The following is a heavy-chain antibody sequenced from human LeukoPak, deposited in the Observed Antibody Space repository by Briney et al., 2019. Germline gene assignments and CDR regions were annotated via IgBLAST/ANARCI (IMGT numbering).Heavy chain of an antibody. J-gene: IGHJ4*02. Sequence: SETLSLTCTVSGGSISSSSYYWGWIRQPPGKGLEWIGSIYYSGSTYYNPSLKSRVTISVDTSENQFSLKLSSVTAADTAVYYCARQNYYDSSGYTLVDYWGQGTLVTVSS. CDR3: ARQNYYDSSGYTLVDY. D-gene: IGHD3-22*01. V-gene: IGHV4-39*01. CDR1: GGSISSSSYY. CDR2: IYYSGST.